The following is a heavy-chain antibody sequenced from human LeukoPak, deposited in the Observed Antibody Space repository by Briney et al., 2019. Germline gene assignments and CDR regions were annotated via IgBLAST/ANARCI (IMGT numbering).Heavy chain of an antibody. Sequence: SETLSLTCTVSGGSISSTTYYWGSIRQPPGKGGEWIGTIYYSGPTYYNPSLKSQVTISVDTSKNQFSLKLSSVTAADTAVYYCARRRRLSSGWYSGCFDYWGQGTLVTVSS. V-gene: IGHV4-39*07. CDR2: IYYSGPT. D-gene: IGHD6-19*01. CDR3: ARRRRLSSGWYSGCFDY. CDR1: GGSISSTTYY. J-gene: IGHJ4*02.